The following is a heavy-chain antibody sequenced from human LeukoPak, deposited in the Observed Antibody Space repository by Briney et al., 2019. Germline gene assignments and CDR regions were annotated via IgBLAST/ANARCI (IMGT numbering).Heavy chain of an antibody. CDR3: AREGGGSYRRGYFDY. Sequence: GSLRLSCAASGFTFSSYWMHWVRQAPGKGLVWVSRINSDGSSTSYADSVKGRFTISRDNDKNTLYLQMNSLRAEDTAVYYCAREGGGSYRRGYFDYWGQGTLVTVSS. D-gene: IGHD2-15*01. CDR1: GFTFSSYW. CDR2: INSDGSST. V-gene: IGHV3-74*01. J-gene: IGHJ4*02.